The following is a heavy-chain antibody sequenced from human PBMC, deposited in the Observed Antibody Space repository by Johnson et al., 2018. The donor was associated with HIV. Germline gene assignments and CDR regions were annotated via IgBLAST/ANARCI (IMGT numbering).Heavy chain of an antibody. J-gene: IGHJ3*02. CDR3: AKDTYSHRLKVTESGFDI. CDR2: ISYDGSNK. Sequence: QVQLVEFGGGVVRPGRSLRLSCTASGFTFSNYGIHWVRQAPGKGLEWVAVISYDGSNKYYADSVKGRFTISRDNSKNTLYLQMNSLRAEDTAVYYCAKDTYSHRLKVTESGFDIWGQGIMVTVSS. D-gene: IGHD6-13*01. CDR1: GFTFSNYG. V-gene: IGHV3-30*18.